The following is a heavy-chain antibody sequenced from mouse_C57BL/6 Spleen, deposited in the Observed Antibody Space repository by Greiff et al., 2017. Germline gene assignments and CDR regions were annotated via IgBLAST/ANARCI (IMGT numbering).Heavy chain of an antibody. J-gene: IGHJ2*01. CDR1: GYTFTDYN. V-gene: IGHV1-18*01. CDR3: ARRTEGYPYYFDY. Sequence: EVQLQESGPELVKPGASVKIPCKASGYTFTDYNMDWVKQSHGKSLEWIGDINPNNGGTIYNQKFKGKATLTVDKSSSTAYMELRSLTSEDTAVXYYARRTEGYPYYFDYWGQGTTLTVSS. CDR2: INPNNGGT. D-gene: IGHD2-2*01.